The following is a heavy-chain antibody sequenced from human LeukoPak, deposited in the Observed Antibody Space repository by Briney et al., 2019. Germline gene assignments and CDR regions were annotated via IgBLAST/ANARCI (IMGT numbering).Heavy chain of an antibody. CDR2: IYYSGST. D-gene: IGHD2-21*02. J-gene: IGHJ4*02. Sequence: SQTLSLTCTVSGGSISSGDYYWSWIRQPPGKGLEWIGYIYYSGSTYYNPSLKSRVTISVDTSKNQFSLKLSSVTAADTAVYYCARGPYCGGDCSAYYFDYWGQGTLVTVSS. V-gene: IGHV4-30-4*01. CDR3: ARGPYCGGDCSAYYFDY. CDR1: GGSISSGDYY.